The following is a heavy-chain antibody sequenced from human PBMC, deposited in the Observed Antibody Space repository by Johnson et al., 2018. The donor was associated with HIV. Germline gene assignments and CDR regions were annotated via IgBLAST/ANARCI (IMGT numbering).Heavy chain of an antibody. Sequence: QVQLVESGGGVVQPGGSLRLSCAASGFTFSSYGMHWVRQAPGKGLEWVAFIRYDGSNKYYADSVKGRFTIAKDNSKNTLYLQMDRLRTEDTGVYYCAKAYCPGCDAFDIWGQGTMVTVSS. D-gene: IGHD2-21*01. V-gene: IGHV3-30*02. J-gene: IGHJ3*02. CDR1: GFTFSSYG. CDR2: IRYDGSNK. CDR3: AKAYCPGCDAFDI.